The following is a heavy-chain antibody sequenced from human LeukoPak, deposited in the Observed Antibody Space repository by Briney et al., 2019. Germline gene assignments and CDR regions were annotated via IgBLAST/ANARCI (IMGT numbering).Heavy chain of an antibody. CDR1: GFTFSSHW. CDR2: INSDGRNT. CDR3: AKALRRGLAAAVTLFDY. D-gene: IGHD6-13*01. J-gene: IGHJ4*02. Sequence: GGSLRLSCAASGFTFSSHWMHWVRQAPGKGLVWVSRINSDGRNTNYADSVKGRFTISRDNSKNTLYLQMNSLRAEDTAVYYCAKALRRGLAAAVTLFDYWGQGTLVTVSS. V-gene: IGHV3-74*01.